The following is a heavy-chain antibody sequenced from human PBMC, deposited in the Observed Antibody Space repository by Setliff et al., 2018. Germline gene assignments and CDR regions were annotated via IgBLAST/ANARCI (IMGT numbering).Heavy chain of an antibody. Sequence: ASVKVSCKASGYSLTRYYMHWVRQAPGQGLEWMGIINPSGGSASYAEKFQGRVTLTRDTSTNTLYMEVNILRPEDTAVYYCARGGMAAAGRKGVFEYWGQGTLVTVSS. J-gene: IGHJ4*02. CDR2: INPSGGSA. V-gene: IGHV1-46*01. D-gene: IGHD6-13*01. CDR3: ARGGMAAAGRKGVFEY. CDR1: GYSLTRYY.